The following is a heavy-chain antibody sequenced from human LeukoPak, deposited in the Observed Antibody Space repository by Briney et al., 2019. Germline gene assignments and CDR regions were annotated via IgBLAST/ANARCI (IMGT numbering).Heavy chain of an antibody. V-gene: IGHV1-69*05. Sequence: GASVKVSCNASGDIFNSYSVSWVRQAPGQGLEWMGGIIPIFGSTNYAQKFQGRVTITTDQSTRTAYMELNSLSSDDTAVYYCARVGRSRGSLPNSYYYMDVWGKGTTVTVPS. CDR1: GDIFNSYS. D-gene: IGHD1-26*01. CDR3: ARVGRSRGSLPNSYYYMDV. J-gene: IGHJ6*03. CDR2: IIPIFGST.